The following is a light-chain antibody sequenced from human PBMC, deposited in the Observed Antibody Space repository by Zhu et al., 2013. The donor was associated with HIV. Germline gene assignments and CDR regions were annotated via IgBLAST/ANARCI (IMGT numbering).Light chain of an antibody. CDR3: QQRTNWPPWT. CDR2: DAS. Sequence: EILLTQSPATLSLSPGERATLSCRASQSVDTYLAWYQQKPGQPPRLLIYDASNRATGIPARFSGSGSGTGFTLTISSLEPEDFAVYYCQQRTNWPPWTFGQGTKVEIK. CDR1: QSVDTY. V-gene: IGKV3-11*01. J-gene: IGKJ1*01.